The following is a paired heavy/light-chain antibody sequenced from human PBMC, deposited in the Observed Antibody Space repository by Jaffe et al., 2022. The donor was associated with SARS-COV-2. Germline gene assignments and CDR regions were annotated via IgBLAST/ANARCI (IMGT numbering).Heavy chain of an antibody. D-gene: IGHD6-6*01. CDR2: ISSSSSYT. Sequence: QVQLVESGGGLVKPGGSLRLSCAASGFTFSDYYMSWIRQAPGKGLEWVSYISSSSSYTNYADSVKGRFTISRDNAKNSLYLQMNSLRAEDTAVYYCARDSSSSTSPHGMDVWGQGTTVTVSS. V-gene: IGHV3-11*06. CDR3: ARDSSSSTSPHGMDV. J-gene: IGHJ6*02. CDR1: GFTFSDYY.
Light chain of an antibody. CDR1: SGYSNYK. Sequence: QPVLTQPPSASASLGASVTLTCTLSSGYSNYKVDWYQQRPGKGPRFVMRVGTGGIVGSKGDGIPDRFSVLGSGLNRYLTIKNIQEEDESDYHCGADHGSGSNFVSLFGGGTKLTVL. CDR2: VGTGGIVG. J-gene: IGLJ3*02. CDR3: GADHGSGSNFVSL. V-gene: IGLV9-49*01.